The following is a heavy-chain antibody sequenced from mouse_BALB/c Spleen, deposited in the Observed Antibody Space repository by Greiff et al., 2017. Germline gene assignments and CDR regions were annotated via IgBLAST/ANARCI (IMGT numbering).Heavy chain of an antibody. CDR2: ISDGGSYT. V-gene: IGHV5-4*02. D-gene: IGHD2-10*02. CDR1: GFTFSDYY. CDR3: ARDKYGNYGWFAY. J-gene: IGHJ3*01. Sequence: EVKLMESGGGLVKPGGSLKLSCAASGFTFSDYYMYWVRQTPEKRLEWVATISDGGSYTYYPDSVKGRFTISRDNAKNNLYLQMSSLKSEDTAMYYCARDKYGNYGWFAYWGQGTLVTVSA.